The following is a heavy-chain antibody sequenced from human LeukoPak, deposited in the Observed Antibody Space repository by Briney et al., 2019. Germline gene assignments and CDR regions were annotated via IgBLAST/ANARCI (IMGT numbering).Heavy chain of an antibody. V-gene: IGHV3-23*01. Sequence: PGGSLRLSCAASGLTFSNYAMNWVRQAPGKGLEWVSCISASGGTKLYADSVKGRFIISRDDSKNTLYVQMSSLRAEDTAVYYCARSLKWNLVGFDYWGQGTLVTVSS. D-gene: IGHD1-1*01. J-gene: IGHJ4*02. CDR2: ISASGGTK. CDR1: GLTFSNYA. CDR3: ARSLKWNLVGFDY.